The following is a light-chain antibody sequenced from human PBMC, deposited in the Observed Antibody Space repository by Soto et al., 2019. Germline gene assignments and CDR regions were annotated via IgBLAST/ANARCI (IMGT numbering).Light chain of an antibody. V-gene: IGKV3-11*01. CDR3: QQRSSWPYT. CDR2: DAS. CDR1: QSVSSY. Sequence: IVLTQSPATLSLSPGERATLSCRASQSVSSYLAWYRQKPGQAPRLLIYDASNRATGIPARFSGSGSGTDFTLAISSLEPEDFAVYYCQQRSSWPYTFGQGTKLEIK. J-gene: IGKJ2*01.